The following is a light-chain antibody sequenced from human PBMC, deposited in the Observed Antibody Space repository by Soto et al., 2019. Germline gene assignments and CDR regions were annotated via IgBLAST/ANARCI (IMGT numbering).Light chain of an antibody. V-gene: IGKV1-5*03. CDR3: QQYNSYPFT. Sequence: DIQMTQSPSTLSASVGDRVTITCRASQSISSWLAWYQQKPGKAPKLLIYKASSLESGVPSRFSGSGSGTEVTLTISSLQHDDFATYYCQQYNSYPFTFGGGTKVEIK. CDR1: QSISSW. CDR2: KAS. J-gene: IGKJ4*01.